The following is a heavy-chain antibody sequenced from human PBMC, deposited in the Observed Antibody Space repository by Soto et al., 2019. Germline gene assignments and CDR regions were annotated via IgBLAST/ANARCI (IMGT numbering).Heavy chain of an antibody. CDR2: IIPIFGTA. Sequence: SVKVSCKASGGTFSSYAISWVRQAPGQGLEWMGGIIPIFGTANYAQKFQGRVTITADESTSTAYMELSSLRSEDTAVYYCARRRALRGIQYYYYGMDVWGQGTTVTVSS. CDR3: ARRRALRGIQYYYYGMDV. CDR1: GGTFSSYA. J-gene: IGHJ6*02. D-gene: IGHD3-3*02. V-gene: IGHV1-69*13.